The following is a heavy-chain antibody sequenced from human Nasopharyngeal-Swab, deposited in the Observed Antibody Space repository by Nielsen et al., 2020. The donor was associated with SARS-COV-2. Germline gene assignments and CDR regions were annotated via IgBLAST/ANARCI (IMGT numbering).Heavy chain of an antibody. D-gene: IGHD7-27*01. J-gene: IGHJ2*01. CDR2: INHSGST. V-gene: IGHV4-39*07. Sequence: SETLSLTCTVSGGSISSGGYYWSWIRQPPGKGLEWIGEINHSGSTNYNPSLKSRVTISVDTSKNQFSLKLSSVTAADTAVYYCARGLGNWYFDLWGRGTLVTVSS. CDR1: GGSISSGGYY. CDR3: ARGLGNWYFDL.